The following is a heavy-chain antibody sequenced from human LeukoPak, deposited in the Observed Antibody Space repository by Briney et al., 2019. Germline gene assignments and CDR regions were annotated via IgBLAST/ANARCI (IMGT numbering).Heavy chain of an antibody. J-gene: IGHJ4*02. Sequence: PSETLSLTCTVSGGSISSGGYYWSWIRQPPGKGLEWIGYIYYSGSTNYNPSLKSRVTMSVDTSKNQFSLKLNSATAADTAVYFCARVSGASGWYSFDFWGQGILVTVSS. CDR3: ARVSGASGWYSFDF. CDR2: IYYSGST. V-gene: IGHV4-61*08. D-gene: IGHD6-19*01. CDR1: GGSISSGGYY.